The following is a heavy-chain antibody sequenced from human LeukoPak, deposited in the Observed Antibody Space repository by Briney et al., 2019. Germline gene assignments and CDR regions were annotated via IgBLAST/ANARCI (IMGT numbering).Heavy chain of an antibody. CDR2: IKSKTDGGTT. D-gene: IGHD3-22*01. Sequence: TGGSLRLSCAASGVILSNYAMSWVRQAPGRGLEWVGRIKSKTDGGTTDYAAPVKGRFTISRDDSKNTLYLQMNSLKTEDTAVYYCSTTYYYDSSEGYWGQGTLVTVSS. J-gene: IGHJ4*02. CDR3: STTYYYDSSEGY. V-gene: IGHV3-15*01. CDR1: GVILSNYA.